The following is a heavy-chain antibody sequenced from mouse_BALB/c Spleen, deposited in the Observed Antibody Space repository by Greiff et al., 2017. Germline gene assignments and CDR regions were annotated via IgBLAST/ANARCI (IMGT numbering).Heavy chain of an antibody. J-gene: IGHJ4*01. V-gene: IGHV1S135*01. CDR3: ARGGSTMITTNYYAMDY. Sequence: EVQLQESGPELGKPGASVKISCKASGYSFTGYNMYWVKQSHRKSLEWIGYFDPYNGGTSYNQKSKGKATLTVDKSSSTAYMHLNSLTSEDSAIYYCARGGSTMITTNYYAMDYWGQGTSVTVSS. D-gene: IGHD2-4*01. CDR2: FDPYNGGT. CDR1: GYSFTGYN.